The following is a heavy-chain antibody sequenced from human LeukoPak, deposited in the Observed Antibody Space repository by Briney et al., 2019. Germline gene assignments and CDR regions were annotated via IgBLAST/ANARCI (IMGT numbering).Heavy chain of an antibody. CDR1: GYTFTDYY. D-gene: IGHD3-9*01. J-gene: IGHJ4*02. V-gene: IGHV1-2*02. CDR2: INPDSGGT. Sequence: GASLKVSCKASGYTFTDYYIHWVRQAPGQGLEWMGWINPDSGGTNYAQKFYARVTMTRDTSISTAYMELSRLRSDDTAVFYCARSPDILTGENFDYWGQGTLVTVSS. CDR3: ARSPDILTGENFDY.